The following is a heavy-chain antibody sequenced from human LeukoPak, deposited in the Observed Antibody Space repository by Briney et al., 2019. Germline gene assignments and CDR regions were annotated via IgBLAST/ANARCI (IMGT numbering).Heavy chain of an antibody. D-gene: IGHD2-15*01. V-gene: IGHV3-21*01. CDR1: GFTFSSYS. CDR2: ISSSSSYI. CDR3: ARELGGLDAFDI. Sequence: GGSLRLSRAASGFTFSSYSMNWVRQAPGKGLEWVSSISSSSSYIYYADSVKGRFTISRDNAKNSLYLQMNSLRAEDTAVYYCARELGGLDAFDIWGQGTMVTVSS. J-gene: IGHJ3*02.